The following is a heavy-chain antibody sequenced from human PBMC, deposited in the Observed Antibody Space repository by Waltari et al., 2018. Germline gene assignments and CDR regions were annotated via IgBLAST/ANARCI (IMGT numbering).Heavy chain of an antibody. Sequence: QVQLQQWGAGLLKPSETLSLTCAVYGGSFSGYYWSWIRQPPGKGLEWIGEINHSGSTNYNPSLKSRVTISVDTSKNQFSLKLSSVTAVDTAVYYCASLDFWSGNYWGQGTLVTVSS. CDR2: INHSGST. CDR1: GGSFSGYY. J-gene: IGHJ4*02. D-gene: IGHD3-3*01. CDR3: ASLDFWSGNY. V-gene: IGHV4-34*01.